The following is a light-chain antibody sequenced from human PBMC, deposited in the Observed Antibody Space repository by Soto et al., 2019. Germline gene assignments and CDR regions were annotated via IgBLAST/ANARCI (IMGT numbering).Light chain of an antibody. Sequence: EIVMTQSPATLSGSPGDRATLSCWASQSISNNLAWYQQKPGQAPRLLIYDTSTRATGIPGRLNGSGSGTYFTLTIIRLQSDDFAVYYCQQYNNWHRRLTFGGGTKGEIK. V-gene: IGKV3-15*01. J-gene: IGKJ4*01. CDR1: QSISNN. CDR2: DTS. CDR3: QQYNNWHRRLT.